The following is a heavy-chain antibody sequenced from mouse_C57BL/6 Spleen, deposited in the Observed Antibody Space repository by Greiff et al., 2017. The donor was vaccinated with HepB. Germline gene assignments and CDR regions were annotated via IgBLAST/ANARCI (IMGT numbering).Heavy chain of an antibody. J-gene: IGHJ2*01. CDR3: ARSDDGYYVDY. Sequence: VQLQESGAGLARPGASVKLSCKASGYTFTSYGISWVKQRTGQGLEWIGEIYPRSGNTYYNEKFKGKATLTADKSSSTAYMELRSLTSEDSAVYFCARSDDGYYVDYWGQGTTLPVPS. V-gene: IGHV1-81*01. CDR2: IYPRSGNT. D-gene: IGHD2-3*01. CDR1: GYTFTSYG.